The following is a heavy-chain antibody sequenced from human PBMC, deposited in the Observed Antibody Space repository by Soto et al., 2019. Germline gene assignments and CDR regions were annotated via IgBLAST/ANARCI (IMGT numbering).Heavy chain of an antibody. CDR2: IIPIFGIT. V-gene: IGHV1-69*01. J-gene: IGHJ1*01. CDR1: GGTFSGYA. D-gene: IGHD1-1*01. Sequence: QAQLMQSGAEVKEPGSSVKVSCKASGGTFSGYAISWVRQAPGQGLEWLGGIIPIFGITNYAQKFQNRLTIAADESSATVYMDLRSLTSEDSAIYYCARDPRSITGTTSSEDFQHWGKGTLVSVS. CDR3: ARDPRSITGTTSSEDFQH.